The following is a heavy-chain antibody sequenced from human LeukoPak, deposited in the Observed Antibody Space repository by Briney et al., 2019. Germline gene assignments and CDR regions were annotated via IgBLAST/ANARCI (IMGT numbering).Heavy chain of an antibody. V-gene: IGHV3-23*01. CDR2: ISGSGDNT. J-gene: IGHJ4*02. CDR3: ARDLRSSGYYAFDY. D-gene: IGHD3-22*01. Sequence: GGSLRLSCAASGFTFSSYAMSWVRQAPGKGLEWVSGISGSGDNTYYADSVKGRFTISRDNAKNSLYLQMNSLRAEDTAVYYCARDLRSSGYYAFDYWGQGTLVTVSS. CDR1: GFTFSSYA.